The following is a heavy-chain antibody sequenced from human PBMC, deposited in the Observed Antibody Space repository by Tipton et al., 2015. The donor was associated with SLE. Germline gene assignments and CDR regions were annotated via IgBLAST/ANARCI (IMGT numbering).Heavy chain of an antibody. CDR1: GGSISSSSYY. J-gene: IGHJ5*02. Sequence: TLSLTCTVSGGSISSSSYYWGWIRQPPGKGLAWIGSFYYSGSTYYNPSLKSRLTISVDTSKNQFSLKLSYVTAADTAVYYCAMAGGGDSNWFDPWDQGTLFTVSS. CDR3: AMAGGGDSNWFDP. D-gene: IGHD2-21*01. V-gene: IGHV4-39*07. CDR2: FYYSGST.